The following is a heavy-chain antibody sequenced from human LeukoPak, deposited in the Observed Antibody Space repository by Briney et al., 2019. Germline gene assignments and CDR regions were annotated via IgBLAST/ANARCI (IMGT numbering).Heavy chain of an antibody. CDR2: IYTSGST. Sequence: PSETLSLTCTVSGGSISSYYWSWIRQPPGKGLEWIGRIYTSGSTNYNPSLKSRVTMSVDTSKNQFSLKLSSVTAADTAVYYCAGGKRTVAAANWFDPWGQGTLVTVSS. CDR3: AGGKRTVAAANWFDP. J-gene: IGHJ5*02. V-gene: IGHV4-4*07. D-gene: IGHD2-15*01. CDR1: GGSISSYY.